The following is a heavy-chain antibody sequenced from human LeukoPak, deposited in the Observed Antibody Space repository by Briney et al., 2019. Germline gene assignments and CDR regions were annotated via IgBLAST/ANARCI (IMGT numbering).Heavy chain of an antibody. CDR2: ISYDGSNK. CDR3: AHGSMYQLDY. J-gene: IGHJ4*02. V-gene: IGHV3-30*04. D-gene: IGHD2-2*01. CDR1: GFTFSSYA. Sequence: PGGSLRLSCAASGFTFSSYAMHWVRQPPGKGLGWVAVISYDGSNKYYADSVKGRFTISRDNAKNTLYLQMNSLRAEDTAVYYCAHGSMYQLDYWGQGTLVTVSS.